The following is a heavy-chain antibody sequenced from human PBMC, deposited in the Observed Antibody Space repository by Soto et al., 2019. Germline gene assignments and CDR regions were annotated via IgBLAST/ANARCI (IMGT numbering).Heavy chain of an antibody. J-gene: IGHJ6*02. Sequence: ASVKVSCKASGYTFTSYDINWVRQATGQGLEWMGWMNPNSGNTGYAQKFQGRVTMTRNTSISTAYMELSSLRSEDTDVYYCARGRKLWELSGYYYYYGMDVWGQGTTVTVSS. CDR3: ARGRKLWELSGYYYYYGMDV. D-gene: IGHD1-26*01. V-gene: IGHV1-8*01. CDR2: MNPNSGNT. CDR1: GYTFTSYD.